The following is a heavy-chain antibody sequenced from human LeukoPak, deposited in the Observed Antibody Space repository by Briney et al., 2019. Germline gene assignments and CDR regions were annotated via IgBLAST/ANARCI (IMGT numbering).Heavy chain of an antibody. V-gene: IGHV3-74*01. Sequence: PGGSLRLSCAASGFTFSRYWMPWVRQAPGKGLVWVSCIKSDGSSTSIADSAKGRFTISRDNAKNTVYLQMNSLRAEATAVYYCVRDNTSYNFDYWGQGTLVTVSS. D-gene: IGHD1-26*01. CDR1: GFTFSRYW. J-gene: IGHJ4*02. CDR2: IKSDGSST. CDR3: VRDNTSYNFDY.